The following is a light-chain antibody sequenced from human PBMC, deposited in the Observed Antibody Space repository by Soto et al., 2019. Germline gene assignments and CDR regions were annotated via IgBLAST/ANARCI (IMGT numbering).Light chain of an antibody. CDR3: QQYDNWLRT. CDR1: QDISTN. V-gene: IGKV3-15*01. Sequence: EIVMTQSPATLFVSPGERATLSCRASQDISTNLAWYQQKPGQAPRLLIYGASTRATGIPARFSGSGSGTEFTLTISSLQSEDFAVYYCQQYDNWLRTFGQGTKVDXK. J-gene: IGKJ1*01. CDR2: GAS.